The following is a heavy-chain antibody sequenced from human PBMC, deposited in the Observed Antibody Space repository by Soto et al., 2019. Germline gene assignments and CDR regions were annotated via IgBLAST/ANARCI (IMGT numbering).Heavy chain of an antibody. CDR1: GYSISSGYY. D-gene: IGHD1-1*01. J-gene: IGHJ4*02. V-gene: IGHV4-38-2*01. CDR3: ATQLEYYFDY. Sequence: SETLSLTCAVSGYSISSGYYWGWILQPPGKGLEWIGSIYHSGSTYYNPSLKSRVTISVDTSKNQFSLKLSSVTAADTAVYYCATQLEYYFDYWGQGTLVTVSS. CDR2: IYHSGST.